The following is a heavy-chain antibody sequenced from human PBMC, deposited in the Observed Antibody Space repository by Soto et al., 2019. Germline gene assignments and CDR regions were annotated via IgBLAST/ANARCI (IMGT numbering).Heavy chain of an antibody. D-gene: IGHD3-10*01. CDR3: ARVPYYGSRSYRPNYYYGMDV. J-gene: IGHJ6*02. Sequence: QVQLVQSGAEVKKPGSSVKVSCKASGGTFSSYAISWVRQAPGQGLEWMGGIIPIFGTANYAQKFQGRVTITADESTSTAYMELSSLRSEDTAVYYCARVPYYGSRSYRPNYYYGMDVWGQGTTVTVSS. CDR2: IIPIFGTA. V-gene: IGHV1-69*01. CDR1: GGTFSSYA.